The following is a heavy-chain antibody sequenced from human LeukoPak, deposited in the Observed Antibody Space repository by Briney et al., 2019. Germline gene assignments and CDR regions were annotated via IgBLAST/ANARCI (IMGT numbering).Heavy chain of an antibody. CDR2: IYYTGST. D-gene: IGHD1-1*01. J-gene: IGHJ6*03. CDR3: ARAATDYYYYYMDV. V-gene: IGHV4-59*01. Sequence: SGTLSLTCTVSGGSISSFYWSWIRQPPGKGLEWIGYIYYTGSTNYNSSLKSRVTISVDTSKNQFSLKLSSVTAADTAVYYCARAATDYYYYYMDVWGKGTTVTISS. CDR1: GGSISSFY.